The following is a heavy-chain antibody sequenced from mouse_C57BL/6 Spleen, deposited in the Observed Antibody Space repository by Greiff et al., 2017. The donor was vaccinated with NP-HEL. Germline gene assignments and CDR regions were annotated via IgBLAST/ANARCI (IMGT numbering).Heavy chain of an antibody. CDR1: GYTFTDYY. J-gene: IGHJ2*01. V-gene: IGHV1-26*01. CDR2: INPNNGGT. CDR3: ANNKDY. Sequence: VQLQQSGPELVKPGASVKISCKASGYTFTDYYMNWVKQSHGKSLEWIGDINPNNGGTSYNQKFKGKATLTVDKSSSTAYMELRSLTSEDSAVYYCANNKDYWGQGTTLTVSS.